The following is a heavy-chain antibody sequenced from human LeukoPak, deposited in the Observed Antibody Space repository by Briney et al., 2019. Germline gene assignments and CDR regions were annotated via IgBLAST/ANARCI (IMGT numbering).Heavy chain of an antibody. CDR2: ISAYNGNT. J-gene: IGHJ3*02. D-gene: IGHD4-11*01. Sequence: ASVKVSCKASGYTFTNYGISWVRQAPGQGLEWMGWISAYNGNTNYAQKLQGRVTMTTDTSTSTAYMELRSLRSDDTAVYYCARELPRLPRAPPLSDIWGQGTMVTVSS. CDR3: ARELPRLPRAPPLSDI. CDR1: GYTFTNYG. V-gene: IGHV1-18*01.